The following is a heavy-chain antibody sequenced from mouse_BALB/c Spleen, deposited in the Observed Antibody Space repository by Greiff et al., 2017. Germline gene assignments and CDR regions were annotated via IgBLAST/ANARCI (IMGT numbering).Heavy chain of an antibody. Sequence: QVQLQQSGPELMKPGASVRISCKASGYTFTSYYIHWVKQRPGQGLEWIGWIYPGNVNTKYNEKFKGKATLTADKSSSTAYMQLSSLTSEDSAVYFCARSAGAMDYWGQGTSVTVSS. J-gene: IGHJ4*01. V-gene: IGHV1S56*01. CDR2: IYPGNVNT. CDR1: GYTFTSYY. CDR3: ARSAGAMDY. D-gene: IGHD4-1*01.